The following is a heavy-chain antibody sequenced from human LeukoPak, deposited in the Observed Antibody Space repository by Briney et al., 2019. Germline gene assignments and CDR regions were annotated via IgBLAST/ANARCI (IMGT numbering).Heavy chain of an antibody. V-gene: IGHV4-61*01. D-gene: IGHD3-9*01. J-gene: IGHJ4*02. CDR1: RGSASSGSYC. CDR3: ARAPYFDWLLYPSPFFCY. Sequence: PETLSLSCTVSRGSASSGSYCWSWIRQPPGKGLEWIGYIFLGGSTNYNTSHKNRVTISVDTSKKQFSLNLSSVTAADTAVYYCARAPYFDWLLYPSPFFCYWGQGALVTVS. CDR2: IFLGGST.